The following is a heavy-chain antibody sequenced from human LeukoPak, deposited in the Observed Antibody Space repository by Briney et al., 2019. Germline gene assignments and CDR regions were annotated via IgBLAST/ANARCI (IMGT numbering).Heavy chain of an antibody. CDR1: GYSISTGYY. V-gene: IGHV4-38-2*02. D-gene: IGHD5-12*01. J-gene: IGHJ4*02. CDR2: IYHNGST. Sequence: SETLSLTCTVSGYSISTGYYWGWIRQPPGKGLEWIGSIYHNGSTYYNPSLKSRVTISVDTSKNQFSLNLNSLTAADTAVYYCARSYSGSDRAFDYWGQGTLVTVSS. CDR3: ARSYSGSDRAFDY.